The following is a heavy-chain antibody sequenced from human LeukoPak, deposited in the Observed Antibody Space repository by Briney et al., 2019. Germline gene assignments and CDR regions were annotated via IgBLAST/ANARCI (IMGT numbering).Heavy chain of an antibody. CDR1: GFTFSTYA. CDR3: AKDYRMIAFGGVIGIDAFDI. V-gene: IGHV3-23*01. D-gene: IGHD3-16*02. Sequence: GGSLRLSCAASGFTFSTYAMSWVRQAPGKGLEWVSGISGSGSSTFDADSVKGRFTISRDNSKNTLFLQMNSLRAEDTALYYCAKDYRMIAFGGVIGIDAFDIWRQGTMVTVSS. CDR2: ISGSGSST. J-gene: IGHJ3*02.